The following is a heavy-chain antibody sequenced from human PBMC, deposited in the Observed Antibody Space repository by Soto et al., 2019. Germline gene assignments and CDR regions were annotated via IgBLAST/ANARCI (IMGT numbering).Heavy chain of an antibody. J-gene: IGHJ5*02. CDR1: GYFISSGYY. CDR2: MFHSGST. V-gene: IGHV4-38-2*01. D-gene: IGHD2-2*01. CDR3: GRGHIVVVPTVGWFDP. Sequence: PSETLSLTCAVSGYFISSGYYWGWIRQPPGKGLEWIGSMFHSGSTHYNPSLKSRVTISVDTSKNHFSLRLSSVTASDTAVYYCGRGHIVVVPTVGWFDPWGQGTLVTVSS.